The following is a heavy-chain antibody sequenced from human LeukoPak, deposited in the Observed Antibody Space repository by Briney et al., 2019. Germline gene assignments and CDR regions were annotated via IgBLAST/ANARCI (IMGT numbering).Heavy chain of an antibody. Sequence: GGSLRLSCAASGFTFSSYWMSWVRQAPGKGLEWVANIKQDGSEKYYVDSVKGRFTISRDNAKNSLYLQMNSLRAEDTAVYYCARVGQLLRFLGWLPPGAMDVWGKGTTVTVS. CDR2: IKQDGSEK. CDR1: GFTFSSYW. D-gene: IGHD3-3*01. CDR3: ARVGQLLRFLGWLPPGAMDV. J-gene: IGHJ6*03. V-gene: IGHV3-7*04.